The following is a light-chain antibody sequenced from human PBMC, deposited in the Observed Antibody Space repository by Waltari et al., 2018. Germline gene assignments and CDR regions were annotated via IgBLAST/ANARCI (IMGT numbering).Light chain of an antibody. Sequence: EIVMTQSPATLSVSPGERATLSCRASQSVSSNLAWYQHKPGQAPRLLISGASTRATGIPARFSGSGSGTEFTLIISSLQSEDFAVYYCQQYTNWSPYTFGQGTKLEIK. CDR2: GAS. J-gene: IGKJ2*01. CDR3: QQYTNWSPYT. V-gene: IGKV3-15*01. CDR1: QSVSSN.